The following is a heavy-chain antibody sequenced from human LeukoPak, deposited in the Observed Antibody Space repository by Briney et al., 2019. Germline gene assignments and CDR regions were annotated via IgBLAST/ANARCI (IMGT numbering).Heavy chain of an antibody. Sequence: ASVKVSCKASGYTFTYYYVHWMRQAPGQGLEWMGWLNPTTGGTYYAQKFQGRVTMTRDTSISTIYVDLSRLTSDDTAVYYCARDYRPTDCSGGDCPYYYFDYWGRGTLVTVSS. J-gene: IGHJ4*02. CDR2: LNPTTGGT. CDR1: GYTFTYYY. D-gene: IGHD2-15*01. CDR3: ARDYRPTDCSGGDCPYYYFDY. V-gene: IGHV1-2*02.